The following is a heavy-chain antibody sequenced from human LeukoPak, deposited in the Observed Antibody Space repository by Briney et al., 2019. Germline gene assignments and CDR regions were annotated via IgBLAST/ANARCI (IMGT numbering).Heavy chain of an antibody. CDR1: GFTFSSYA. J-gene: IGHJ4*02. CDR2: ISSGSSTI. CDR3: ARYSGSYSNDY. V-gene: IGHV3-48*01. D-gene: IGHD1-26*01. Sequence: GGSLRLSCAASGFTFSSYAMSWVRQAPGKGLEWASYISSGSSTIYYADSVKGRFTISRDNAKNSLYLQMNSLRAEDTAVYYCARYSGSYSNDYWGQGTLVTVSS.